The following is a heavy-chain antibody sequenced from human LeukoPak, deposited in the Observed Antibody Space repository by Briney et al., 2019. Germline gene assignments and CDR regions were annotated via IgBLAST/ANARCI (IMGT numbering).Heavy chain of an antibody. D-gene: IGHD3-3*01. Sequence: KPSETLCLTCTVSGGSISSSSYYWGWIRQPPGKGLEWIGRIYTSGSTNYNPSLKSRVTMSVDTSKNQFSLKLSSVTAADTAVYYCARDRDWRSRYHDAFDIWGQGTMVTVSS. CDR1: GGSISSSSYY. V-gene: IGHV4-39*07. CDR2: IYTSGST. CDR3: ARDRDWRSRYHDAFDI. J-gene: IGHJ3*02.